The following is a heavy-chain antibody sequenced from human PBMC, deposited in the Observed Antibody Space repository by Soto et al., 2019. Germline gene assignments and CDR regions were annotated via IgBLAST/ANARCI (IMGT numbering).Heavy chain of an antibody. CDR3: ARRPRAAAASSLDY. Sequence: ASVKVSCKASGYTFTSYAMHWGRQAPGQGLEWMGIINPSGGSTSYAQKFQGRVTMTGDTSTSTVYMELSSLRSEDTAVYYCARRPRAAAASSLDYWGQGTLVTVSS. J-gene: IGHJ4*02. CDR2: INPSGGST. V-gene: IGHV1-46*01. D-gene: IGHD6-13*01. CDR1: GYTFTSYA.